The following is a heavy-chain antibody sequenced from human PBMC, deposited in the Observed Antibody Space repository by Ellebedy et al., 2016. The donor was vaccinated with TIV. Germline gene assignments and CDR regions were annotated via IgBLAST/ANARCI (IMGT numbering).Heavy chain of an antibody. V-gene: IGHV3-48*03. CDR3: ARGYPFGWGLVNYYGMDV. J-gene: IGHJ6*02. CDR1: GFSFSSYE. Sequence: GESLKISCVASGFSFSSYEMNWVRQAPGKGLEWVAYISGSGNTVYYVDSVKGRFTVSRDNANNSLYLQMSSLRADDSATYYCARGYPFGWGLVNYYGMDVWGQGATVTVS. CDR2: ISGSGNTV. D-gene: IGHD6-19*01.